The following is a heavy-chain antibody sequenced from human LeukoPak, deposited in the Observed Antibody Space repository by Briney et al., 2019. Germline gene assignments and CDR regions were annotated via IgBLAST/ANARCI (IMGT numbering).Heavy chain of an antibody. Sequence: PGGSLRLSCAASGFTFSSYGMSWVRQAPGKGLEWVSAISGSGGSTYYADSVKGRFTISRDNSKNTLYLQMNGLRAEDTAVYYCANYGGAYYYYMDVWGKGTTVTISS. CDR2: ISGSGGST. CDR3: ANYGGAYYYYMDV. CDR1: GFTFSSYG. V-gene: IGHV3-23*01. D-gene: IGHD4-23*01. J-gene: IGHJ6*03.